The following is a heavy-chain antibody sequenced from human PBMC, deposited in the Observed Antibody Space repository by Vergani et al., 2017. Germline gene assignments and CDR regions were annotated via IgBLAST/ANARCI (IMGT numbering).Heavy chain of an antibody. J-gene: IGHJ4*02. CDR1: GFTFSGSA. CDR2: IRSKANSYAT. V-gene: IGHV3-73*02. D-gene: IGHD6-13*01. CDR3: TRHEPSSWYDGY. Sequence: EVQLVESGGGLVQPGGSLKLSCAASGFTFSGSAMHWVRQASGKGLEWVGRIRSKANSYATAYAASVKGRFTISRDDSKNTAYLQMNRLKTEDTAVYYCTRHEPSSWYDGYWGQGTLVTVSS.